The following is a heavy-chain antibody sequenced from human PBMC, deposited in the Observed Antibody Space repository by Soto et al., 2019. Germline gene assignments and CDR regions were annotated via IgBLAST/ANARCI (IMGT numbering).Heavy chain of an antibody. CDR1: GGSFRSYY. J-gene: IGHJ4*02. CDR2: INHTGTV. CDR3: ASLGSGAYDF. D-gene: IGHD2-15*01. V-gene: IGHV4-34*01. Sequence: PSETLSLTCAVYGGSFRSYYWSWIRQAPGKGLEWIGEINHTGTVNYNPSLKSRVAISVDTSERQFSLKLFSVTAADTAGYYCASLGSGAYDFWGQGALVTVSS.